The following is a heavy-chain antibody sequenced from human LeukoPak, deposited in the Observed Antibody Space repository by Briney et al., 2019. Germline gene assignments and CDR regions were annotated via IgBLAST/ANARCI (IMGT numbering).Heavy chain of an antibody. CDR2: IVISSGNT. V-gene: IGHV3-48*01. D-gene: IGHD5-12*01. Sequence: GSLRLSCAASGFNFIDYSMNWGRQAPGKGLGWISYIVISSGNTKYADSVKGRFTISRDKARNSLYLQMNSLRVEDTAVYYCARDHRYAFDNWGHGTLVTLSS. CDR3: ARDHRYAFDN. J-gene: IGHJ4*01. CDR1: GFNFIDYS.